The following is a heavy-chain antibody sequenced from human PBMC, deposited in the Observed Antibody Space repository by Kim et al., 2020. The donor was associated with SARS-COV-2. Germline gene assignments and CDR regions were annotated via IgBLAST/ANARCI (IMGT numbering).Heavy chain of an antibody. D-gene: IGHD3-10*01. V-gene: IGHV3-15*01. CDR3: TTEDYGSGSYRPYYFDY. J-gene: IGHJ4*02. Sequence: VKGRFTISRDDSKNTLYLQMNRLKTEDTAVYYCTTEDYGSGSYRPYYFDYWGQGILVTVSS.